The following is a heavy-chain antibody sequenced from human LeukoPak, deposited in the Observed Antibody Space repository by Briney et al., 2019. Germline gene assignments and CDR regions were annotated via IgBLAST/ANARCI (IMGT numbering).Heavy chain of an antibody. CDR1: GFIFSSYG. Sequence: AGGTLRLSCAASGFIFSSYGMSWVRQAPGKGLEWVSAISGSGGSTYYADSVKGRLTISRDNSKNTLNLQINSLRAEDTAVYYCAKGTNSLIQLGFPERNYYLDYWGQGTLVTVSS. CDR3: AKGTNSLIQLGFPERNYYLDY. J-gene: IGHJ4*02. V-gene: IGHV3-23*01. CDR2: ISGSGGST. D-gene: IGHD5-18*01.